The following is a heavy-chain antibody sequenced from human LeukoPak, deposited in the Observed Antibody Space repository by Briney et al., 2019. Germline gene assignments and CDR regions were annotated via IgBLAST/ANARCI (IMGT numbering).Heavy chain of an antibody. CDR1: GGSFSGYY. Sequence: SETLSLTCAVYGGSFSGYYWSWIRQPPGKGLEWIGEINHSGSTNYNPSLKSRVTISVDTSKNQFSLKLSSVTAADTAVYYCARAPGVVAARAYYYYYGMDVWGQGTTVTVS. CDR3: ARAPGVVAARAYYYYYGMDV. J-gene: IGHJ6*02. D-gene: IGHD2-15*01. V-gene: IGHV4-34*01. CDR2: INHSGST.